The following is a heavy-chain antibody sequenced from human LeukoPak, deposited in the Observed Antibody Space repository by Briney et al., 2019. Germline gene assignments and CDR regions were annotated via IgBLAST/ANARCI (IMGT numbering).Heavy chain of an antibody. J-gene: IGHJ5*02. CDR2: INPNSGGT. CDR3: ARGSFGELINWFDP. V-gene: IGHV1-2*02. D-gene: IGHD3-10*01. Sequence: ASVKVSCKASGYTFTGYYMHWVRQAPGQGLEWMGWINPNSGGTNYAQKLQGRVTMTRDTSISTAYMELSRLRSDDTAVYYCARGSFGELINWFDPWGQGTLVTVSS. CDR1: GYTFTGYY.